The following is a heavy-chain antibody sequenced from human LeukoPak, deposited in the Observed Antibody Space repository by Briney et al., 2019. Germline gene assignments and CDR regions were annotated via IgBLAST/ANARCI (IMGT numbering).Heavy chain of an antibody. D-gene: IGHD3-3*01. J-gene: IGHJ6*02. CDR1: GGSISSYY. CDR3: ARGVKRITIFGVVSLGMDV. V-gene: IGHV4-59*01. Sequence: SETLSLTCTVSGGSISSYYWSWIRQPPGKGLEWIGYIYYSGSTNYNPSLKSRVTISVDTSKNQFSLKLSSVTAADTAVYYCARGVKRITIFGVVSLGMDVWGQGTTVTVSS. CDR2: IYYSGST.